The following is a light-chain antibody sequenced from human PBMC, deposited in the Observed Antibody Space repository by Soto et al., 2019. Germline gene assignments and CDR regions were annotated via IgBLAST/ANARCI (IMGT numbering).Light chain of an antibody. Sequence: QSALTQPASVSGSPGQSITISCTGTNSDVGSYIYVSWYQQHPGKAPKLIIYDVSNRPSGVSDRFSCSKSGNTASLTISGLQAEDEADYYCNSYASSNTWVFGGGTKLTVL. V-gene: IGLV2-14*01. CDR3: NSYASSNTWV. J-gene: IGLJ3*02. CDR2: DVS. CDR1: NSDVGSYIY.